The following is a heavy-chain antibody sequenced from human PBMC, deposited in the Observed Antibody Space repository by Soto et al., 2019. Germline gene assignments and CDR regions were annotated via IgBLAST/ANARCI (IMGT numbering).Heavy chain of an antibody. D-gene: IGHD3-10*01. CDR3: ARGRYYYGSGDYMDV. Sequence: SDTLSLTCTVSGYSISSGGYSWSWIRQPPGKGLEWIGYIYHSGSTYYNPSLKSRVTISVDRSKNQFSLKLSSVTAADTAVYYCARGRYYYGSGDYMDVWGQGTTVTVSS. V-gene: IGHV4-30-2*01. CDR1: GYSISSGGYS. J-gene: IGHJ6*02. CDR2: IYHSGST.